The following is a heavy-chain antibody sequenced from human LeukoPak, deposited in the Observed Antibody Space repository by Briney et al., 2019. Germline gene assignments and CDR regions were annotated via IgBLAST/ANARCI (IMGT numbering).Heavy chain of an antibody. CDR3: ARQRIAAAGNVYYYYYMDV. CDR1: GYSLTSYW. D-gene: IGHD6-13*01. Sequence: GESLKISCKGSGYSLTSYWIGWVRQMPGKGLEWMGIIYPGDSDTRYSPSFQGQVTISADKSISTAYLQWSSLKASDTAMYYCARQRIAAAGNVYYYYYMDVWGKGTTVTISS. V-gene: IGHV5-51*01. J-gene: IGHJ6*03. CDR2: IYPGDSDT.